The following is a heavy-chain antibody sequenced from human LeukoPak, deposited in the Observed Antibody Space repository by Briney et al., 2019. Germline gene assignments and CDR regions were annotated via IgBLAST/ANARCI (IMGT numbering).Heavy chain of an antibody. CDR1: GFTFSDYY. Sequence: PGGSLRLSCAASGFTFSDYYMSWIRQAPGKGLEWVSYISSSGSTIYYADSVKGRFTISRDNAKNSLYPQMNSLRAEDTAVYYCARDDGSGSYDAFDIWGQGTMVTVSS. V-gene: IGHV3-11*04. D-gene: IGHD3-10*01. CDR2: ISSSGSTI. CDR3: ARDDGSGSYDAFDI. J-gene: IGHJ3*02.